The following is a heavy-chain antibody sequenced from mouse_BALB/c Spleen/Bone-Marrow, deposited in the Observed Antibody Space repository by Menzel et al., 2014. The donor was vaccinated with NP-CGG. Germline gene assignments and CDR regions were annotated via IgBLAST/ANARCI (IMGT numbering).Heavy chain of an antibody. CDR2: IYPGSGST. Sequence: VKLVESGPELVKPEASVKMSCKASGYTFTDYVISWVKQRTGQGLEWIGEIYPGSGSTYYNEKFKGKATLTADKSSNTAYMQLSSLTSEDSAVYFCARDYYGSSGAMDYWGQGTSVTVSS. CDR1: GYTFTDYV. CDR3: ARDYYGSSGAMDY. V-gene: IGHV1-77*01. D-gene: IGHD1-1*01. J-gene: IGHJ4*01.